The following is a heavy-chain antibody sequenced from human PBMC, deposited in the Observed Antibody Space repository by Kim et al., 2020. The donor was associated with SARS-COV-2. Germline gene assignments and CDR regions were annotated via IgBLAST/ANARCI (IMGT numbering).Heavy chain of an antibody. D-gene: IGHD3-10*01. V-gene: IGHV4-34*01. Sequence: SETLSLTCAVYGGSFSGYYWRWIRQPPGKGLEWIGEINHSGSTNYNPSPKSRVTIPVDTSKNQFPLKLSSVTAADTAVYYCARGRDMVRGGRYFQPWGQGTLVTVSS. CDR3: ARGRDMVRGGRYFQP. CDR1: GGSFSGYY. J-gene: IGHJ1*01. CDR2: INHSGST.